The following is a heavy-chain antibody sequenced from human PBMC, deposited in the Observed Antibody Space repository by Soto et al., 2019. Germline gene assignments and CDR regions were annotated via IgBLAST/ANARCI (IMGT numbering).Heavy chain of an antibody. D-gene: IGHD2-2*01. V-gene: IGHV4-39*01. CDR2: IYYSGST. J-gene: IGHJ6*03. Sequence: PSETLSLTCTVSGGSISSSSYYWGWIRQPPGKGLEWIGSIYYSGSTYYNPSLKSRVTISVDTSKNQFSLKLSSVTAADTAVYYCASNGHCSSTSCYARVYYYYYMDVWGKGTTVTVSS. CDR3: ASNGHCSSTSCYARVYYYYYMDV. CDR1: GGSISSSSYY.